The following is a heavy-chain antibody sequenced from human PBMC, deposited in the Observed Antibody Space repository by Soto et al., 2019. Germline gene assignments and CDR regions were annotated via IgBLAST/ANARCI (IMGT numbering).Heavy chain of an antibody. J-gene: IGHJ4*02. CDR1: GFTFSSYQ. CDR3: ATKYQLPVPNL. V-gene: IGHV3-48*03. D-gene: IGHD2-2*01. CDR2: LNSYGNII. Sequence: PGGSLSLSCTASGFTFSSYQMNWVRQAPGKGREWISYLNSYGNIINYADSVRGRFPISRDSAKNSLYLQMTGLRAEDTAVYYGATKYQLPVPNLWGQGTLVTVPS.